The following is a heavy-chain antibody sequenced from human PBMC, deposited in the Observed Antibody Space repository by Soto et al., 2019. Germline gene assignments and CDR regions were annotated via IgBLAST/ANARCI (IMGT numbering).Heavy chain of an antibody. Sequence: QVQLVQSGAEVKKPGASVKVSCKASGYTFTSYYMHWVRQAPGQGLEWMGIINPSGGSTSYAQKFQGRVTMTRDTSTSTVYMELSSLRSEDTAVYYCAREGLSGVVTTSTGGYYYGIDVWGQGTTVTVSS. CDR3: AREGLSGVVTTSTGGYYYGIDV. D-gene: IGHD3-3*01. V-gene: IGHV1-46*01. CDR1: GYTFTSYY. CDR2: INPSGGST. J-gene: IGHJ6*02.